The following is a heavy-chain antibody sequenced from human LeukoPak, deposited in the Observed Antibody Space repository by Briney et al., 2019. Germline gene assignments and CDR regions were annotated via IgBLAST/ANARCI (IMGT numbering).Heavy chain of an antibody. CDR3: ARDTIAVAGLFDY. V-gene: IGHV3-21*01. D-gene: IGHD6-19*01. Sequence: PGGSLRLSCASSGFTFSSYAMHWVRQAPGKGLEWVSSISSSSSYIYYADSVKGRFTISRDNAKNSLYLQMNSLRAEDTAVYYCARDTIAVAGLFDYWGQGTLVTVSS. CDR2: ISSSSSYI. CDR1: GFTFSSYA. J-gene: IGHJ4*02.